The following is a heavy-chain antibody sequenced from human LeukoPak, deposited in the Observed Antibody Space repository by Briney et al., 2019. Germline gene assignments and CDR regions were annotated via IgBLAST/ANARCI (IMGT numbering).Heavy chain of an antibody. CDR3: AREGVEENHFDY. CDR1: GFTFSSYS. D-gene: IGHD3-3*01. V-gene: IGHV3-21*01. J-gene: IGHJ4*02. Sequence: PGGSLRLSCAASGFTFSSYSMNWVRQAPGKGLEWVSSISSSSSYIYYADSVKGRFTISRDNAKNSLYLQMNSLRAEDTAVYYCAREGVEENHFDYWGQGTLVTVSS. CDR2: ISSSSSYI.